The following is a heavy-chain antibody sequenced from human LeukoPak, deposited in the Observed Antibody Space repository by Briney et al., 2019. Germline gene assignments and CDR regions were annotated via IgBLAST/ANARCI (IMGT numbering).Heavy chain of an antibody. D-gene: IGHD6-13*01. Sequence: GGSLRLSCAASGFTFSSYWMRWVRQAPGKGLEWVANIKQDGSEKNYVDSVKGRFTISRDNSKNTLYLQMNSLRAEDTAVYYCAKGSAGGRPYYFDYWGQGTLVPVSS. V-gene: IGHV3-7*03. CDR1: GFTFSSYW. CDR3: AKGSAGGRPYYFDY. CDR2: IKQDGSEK. J-gene: IGHJ4*02.